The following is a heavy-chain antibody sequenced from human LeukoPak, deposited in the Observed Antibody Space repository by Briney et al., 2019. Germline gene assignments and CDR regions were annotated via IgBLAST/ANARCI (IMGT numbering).Heavy chain of an antibody. Sequence: ASVKVSCKASGYTFTSYAMNWVRQAPGQGLEWMGWINTNTGNPTYAQGFTGRFVFSLDTSVSTAYLQISSLKAEDTAVYYCARFSPPYYDLEDAFDIWGQGTMVTVSS. V-gene: IGHV7-4-1*02. J-gene: IGHJ3*02. CDR1: GYTFTSYA. D-gene: IGHD3-3*01. CDR2: INTNTGNP. CDR3: ARFSPPYYDLEDAFDI.